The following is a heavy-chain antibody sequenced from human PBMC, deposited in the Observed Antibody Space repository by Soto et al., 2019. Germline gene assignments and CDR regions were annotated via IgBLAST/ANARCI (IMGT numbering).Heavy chain of an antibody. V-gene: IGHV1-3*01. Sequence: ASVKVSCKASGYTFTSYGVHWVRQAPGQRLEWMGWINAGNGNTRYSQKFQGRVTINRDTSASTAYMELSRLRSEDTAVYYCARDGYNYYFDYWGQGTLVTVSS. D-gene: IGHD1-1*01. CDR2: INAGNGNT. J-gene: IGHJ4*02. CDR1: GYTFTSYG. CDR3: ARDGYNYYFDY.